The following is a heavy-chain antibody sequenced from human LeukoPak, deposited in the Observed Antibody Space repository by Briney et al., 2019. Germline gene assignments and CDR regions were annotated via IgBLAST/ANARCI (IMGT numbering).Heavy chain of an antibody. V-gene: IGHV4-59*12. J-gene: IGHJ4*02. CDR1: GGSISSYY. D-gene: IGHD2-2*01. Sequence: SETLSLTCTVSGGSISSYYWSWIRQPPGKGLEWIGYIYYSGSTNYNPSVKSRVTISVDTSKNQFSLKLSSVTAADTAVYYCARDYSTSSWDNWGQGTLVTVSS. CDR2: IYYSGST. CDR3: ARDYSTSSWDN.